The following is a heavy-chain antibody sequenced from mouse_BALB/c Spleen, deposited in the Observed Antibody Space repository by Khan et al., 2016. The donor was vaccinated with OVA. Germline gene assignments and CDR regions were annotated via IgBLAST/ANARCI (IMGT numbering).Heavy chain of an antibody. J-gene: IGHJ3*01. CDR2: IYPGSGST. D-gene: IGHD1-1*01. Sequence: QVQLQQPGAELVKPGTSVKLSCKASGYTFTSYWINWVKLRPGQGLEWIGHIYPGSGSTNYNENFKSKATLTVDTSSSTAYMQLSSLASEDSALYYCARRDYYGSSVAHWGQGTLVTVSA. CDR3: ARRDYYGSSVAH. CDR1: GYTFTSYW. V-gene: IGHV1-55*01.